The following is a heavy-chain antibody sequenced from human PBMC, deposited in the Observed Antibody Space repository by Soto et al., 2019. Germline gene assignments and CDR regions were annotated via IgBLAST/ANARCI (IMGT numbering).Heavy chain of an antibody. V-gene: IGHV3-23*01. D-gene: IGHD4-4*01. CDR2: ISGSGGRT. CDR1: GFIFSTYA. J-gene: IGHJ3*02. Sequence: GWSLRLSCAASGFIFSTYAMNWVRQAPGKGLEWVSTISGSGGRTYYADSVKGRFTISRDNSKNTLYLQMNSLRAEDTAIYYCEKAADDSKTFEIWGLGTVGTVS. CDR3: EKAADDSKTFEI.